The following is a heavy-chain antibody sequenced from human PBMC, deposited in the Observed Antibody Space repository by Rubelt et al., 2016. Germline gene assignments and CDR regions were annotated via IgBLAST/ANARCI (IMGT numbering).Heavy chain of an antibody. CDR2: IWYDGSNK. CDR3: ARAEGIQLWLFGMDV. J-gene: IGHJ6*02. D-gene: IGHD5-18*01. Sequence: KGLEWVAVIWYDGSNKYYADSVKGRFTISRDNSKNTLYLQMNSLRAEDTAVYYCARAEGIQLWLFGMDVWGQGTTVTVSS. V-gene: IGHV3-33*01.